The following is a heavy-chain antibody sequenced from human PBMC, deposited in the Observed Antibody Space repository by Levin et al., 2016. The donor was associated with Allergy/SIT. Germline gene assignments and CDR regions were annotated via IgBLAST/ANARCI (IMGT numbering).Heavy chain of an antibody. CDR3: ARVGMTTVTFYYMDV. D-gene: IGHD4-17*01. CDR2: IDTGNGNT. CDR1: GYTFTRYS. J-gene: IGHJ6*03. Sequence: ASVKVSCKASGYTFTRYSMQWVRQAPGQGLEWMGGIDTGNGNTKDAQKFQGRVTITRDTSASTVYMELSDLTSEDTAVYYCARVGMTTVTFYYMDVWGEGTTVTVSS. V-gene: IGHV1-3*04.